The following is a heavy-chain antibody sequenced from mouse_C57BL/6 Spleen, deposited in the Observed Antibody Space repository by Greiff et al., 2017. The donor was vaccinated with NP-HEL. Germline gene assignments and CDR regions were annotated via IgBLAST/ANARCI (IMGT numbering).Heavy chain of an antibody. V-gene: IGHV1-5*01. D-gene: IGHD2-2*01. J-gene: IGHJ3*01. CDR2: IYPGNSDT. CDR3: TRGGYYGYDRASAWFAY. CDR1: GYTFTSYW. Sequence: VHVKQSGTVLARPGASVKMSCKTSGYTFTSYWMHWVKQRPGQGLEWIGAIYPGNSDTSYNQKFKGKAKLTAVTSASTAYMELSSLTNEDSAVYYCTRGGYYGYDRASAWFAYWGQGTLVTVSA.